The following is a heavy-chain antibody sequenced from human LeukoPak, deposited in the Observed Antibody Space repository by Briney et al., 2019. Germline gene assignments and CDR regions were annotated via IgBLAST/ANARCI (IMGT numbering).Heavy chain of an antibody. Sequence: GASVKVSCKVSGYTLTELSMHWVRQAPGKGLEWMGGFDPEDGETIYAQKFQGRVTMTEDTSTDTAYMELSSLRSEDTAVYYCAVLKRELPYWSRAFDIWGQGTMVTVSS. J-gene: IGHJ3*02. CDR3: AVLKRELPYWSRAFDI. V-gene: IGHV1-24*01. D-gene: IGHD1-26*01. CDR1: GYTLTELS. CDR2: FDPEDGET.